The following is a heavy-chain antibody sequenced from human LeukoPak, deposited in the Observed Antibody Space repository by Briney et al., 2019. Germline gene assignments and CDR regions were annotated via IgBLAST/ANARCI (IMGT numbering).Heavy chain of an antibody. CDR3: ARQGREVPFDY. CDR1: GGTFSSYA. CDR2: IIPIFGTA. J-gene: IGHJ4*02. Sequence: GSSVKVFCKASGGTFSSYAISWVRQAPGQGLEWMGGIIPIFGTANYAQKFQGRVTITTDESTSTAYTELSSLRSEDTAVYYCARQGREVPFDYWGQGTLVTVYS. V-gene: IGHV1-69*05. D-gene: IGHD1-26*01.